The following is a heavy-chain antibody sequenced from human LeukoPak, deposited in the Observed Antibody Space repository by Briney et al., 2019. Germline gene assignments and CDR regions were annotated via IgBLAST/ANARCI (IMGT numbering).Heavy chain of an antibody. CDR1: GGSISSSSYY. D-gene: IGHD2-8*01. CDR2: IYYSGST. J-gene: IGHJ5*02. CDR3: AGYCTKGQCWFDP. Sequence: SETLSLTCTVSGGSISSSSYYWGWIRQPPGKGLEWIGSIYYSGSTYYNPSLKSRVTISVDTSKNQFSLKLSSVTAADTAVYYCAGYCTKGQCWFDPWGQGTLVTVSS. V-gene: IGHV4-39*07.